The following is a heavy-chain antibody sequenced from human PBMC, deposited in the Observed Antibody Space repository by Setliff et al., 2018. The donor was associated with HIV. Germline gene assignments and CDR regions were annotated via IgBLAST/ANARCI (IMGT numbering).Heavy chain of an antibody. Sequence: SETLSLTCTVSGGSISSGRNYWSWIRQTAGKGLEWIGRIYTSGSTNYNPSLKSRVTISVDTSKNQVSLKLSSVTAADTAVYYCARSPGVATITIFDYRGQGTLVTVSS. D-gene: IGHD5-12*01. J-gene: IGHJ4*02. V-gene: IGHV4-61*02. CDR3: ARSPGVATITIFDY. CDR2: IYTSGST. CDR1: GGSISSGRNY.